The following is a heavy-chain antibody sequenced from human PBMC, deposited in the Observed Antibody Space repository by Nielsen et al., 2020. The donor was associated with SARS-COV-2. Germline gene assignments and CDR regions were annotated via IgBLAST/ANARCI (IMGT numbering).Heavy chain of an antibody. J-gene: IGHJ4*02. CDR2: VSNDGNIQ. V-gene: IGHV3-30*18. D-gene: IGHD3-9*01. CDR3: AKAFRSSDWLRAANDY. Sequence: GESLKISCAASGFTFSIYAMHWVRQAPGKGLEWVAVVSNDGNIQYYSDSVKGRFTISRDNSKNTLYLQMDSLRGEDTAVYYCAKAFRSSDWLRAANDYWGQGTLVTVSS. CDR1: GFTFSIYA.